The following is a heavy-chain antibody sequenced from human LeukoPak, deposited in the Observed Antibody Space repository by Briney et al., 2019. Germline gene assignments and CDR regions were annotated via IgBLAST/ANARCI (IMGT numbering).Heavy chain of an antibody. J-gene: IGHJ4*02. CDR2: IYSGGST. D-gene: IGHD4-17*01. CDR3: ASGTTVTAQRWYYFDY. CDR1: GFTFSSYW. Sequence: GGSLRLSCAASGFTFSSYWMHWVRQAPGKGLEWVSVIYSGGSTYYADSVRGRFTISRDNSKNTLYLQMNSLRAEDTAVYYCASGTTVTAQRWYYFDYWGQGTLVTVPS. V-gene: IGHV3-66*01.